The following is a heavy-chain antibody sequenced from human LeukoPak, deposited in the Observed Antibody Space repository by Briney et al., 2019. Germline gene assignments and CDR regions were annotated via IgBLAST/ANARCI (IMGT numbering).Heavy chain of an antibody. V-gene: IGHV1-58*02. CDR3: AADTLYSGS. CDR2: IVVGSGNT. CDR1: GYTFTGYY. J-gene: IGHJ4*02. Sequence: GASVKVSCKASGYTFTGYYMHWVRQARGQRLEWIGWIVVGSGNTNYAQKFQERVTITRDMSTSTAYMELSSLRSDDTAVYYCAADTLYSGSWGQGTLVTVSS. D-gene: IGHD1-26*01.